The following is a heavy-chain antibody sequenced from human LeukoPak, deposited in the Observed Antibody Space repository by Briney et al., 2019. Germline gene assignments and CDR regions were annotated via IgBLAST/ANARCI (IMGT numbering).Heavy chain of an antibody. J-gene: IGHJ5*02. CDR3: ARDKTPGAGLQWLVPSNWFDP. D-gene: IGHD6-19*01. CDR2: ISAYNGNT. Sequence: GASVKVSCKASGYTFTSYGISWVRQAPGQGLEWMGWISAYNGNTNYAQKLQGRVTMTTDTSTSTAYMELRSLRSDDTAVYYCARDKTPGAGLQWLVPSNWFDPWGQGTLVTVSS. CDR1: GYTFTSYG. V-gene: IGHV1-18*01.